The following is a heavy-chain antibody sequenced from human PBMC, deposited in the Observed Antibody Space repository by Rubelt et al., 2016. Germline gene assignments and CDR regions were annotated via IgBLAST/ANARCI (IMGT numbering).Heavy chain of an antibody. D-gene: IGHD1-20*01. J-gene: IGHJ6*02. CDR2: IYYSGST. CDR3: AAITGTEVPLDG. CDR1: GGSISSSSYY. Sequence: QLQLQESGPGLVKPSETLSLTCTVSGGSISSSSYYWGWIRQPPGKGLEWIGSIYYSGSTYYNPSPKGRGTSAVDTSRNQFSLRLRSVTAADTAVDYCAAITGTEVPLDGWGQGTTVTVSS. V-gene: IGHV4-39*01.